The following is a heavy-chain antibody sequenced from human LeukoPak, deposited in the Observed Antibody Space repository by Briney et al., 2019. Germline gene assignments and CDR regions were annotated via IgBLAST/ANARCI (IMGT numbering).Heavy chain of an antibody. J-gene: IGHJ5*02. CDR2: ISGSGGST. D-gene: IGHD3-22*01. V-gene: IGHV3-23*01. CDR1: GFTFSSYA. Sequence: GGSLRLSCAASGFTFSSYAMSWVRQAPGKGLEWVSAISGSGGSTYYADSVKGRFTISRDNSKNTLYLQMNSLRAEDTAVYYCAKDFEITMIVGGGWFDPWGQGTLVTVSS. CDR3: AKDFEITMIVGGGWFDP.